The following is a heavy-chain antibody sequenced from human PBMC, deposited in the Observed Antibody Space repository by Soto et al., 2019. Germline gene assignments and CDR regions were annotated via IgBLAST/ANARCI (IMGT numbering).Heavy chain of an antibody. D-gene: IGHD3-22*01. Sequence: GWSLRLSCAASGFTVSSNYMSWVRQAPGKGLEWVSVIYSGGSTYYADSVKGRFTISRDNSKNTLYLQMNSLRAEDTAVYYCAGSFDSSGSFDYWGQGTLVTVSS. CDR2: IYSGGST. V-gene: IGHV3-53*01. CDR1: GFTVSSNY. J-gene: IGHJ4*02. CDR3: AGSFDSSGSFDY.